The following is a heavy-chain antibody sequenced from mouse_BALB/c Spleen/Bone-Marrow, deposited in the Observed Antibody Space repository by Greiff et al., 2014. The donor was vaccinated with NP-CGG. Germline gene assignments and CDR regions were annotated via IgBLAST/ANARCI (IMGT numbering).Heavy chain of an antibody. J-gene: IGHJ4*01. V-gene: IGHV5-6*01. CDR2: INSGGXXX. CDR1: GFTFSTYG. Sequence: EVHLVESGGDLVKPGGSLKLSCAASGFTFSTYGMSWVRQTPDKRLEXVATINSGGXXXXXXXXXXXRXXXSRXXAKNTLYLQMTSLKSEDTAMYYCTRRGXYDXRXDXXXWGHGTSVTVSS. D-gene: IGHD2-14*01. CDR3: TRRGXYDXRXDXXX.